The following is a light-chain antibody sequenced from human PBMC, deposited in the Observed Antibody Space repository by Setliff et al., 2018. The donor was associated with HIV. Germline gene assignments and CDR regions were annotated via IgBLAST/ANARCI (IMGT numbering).Light chain of an antibody. Sequence: QSALTQPVSVSAAPGLAITISCTGTNSDVGGYNYVSWYVQEPGKAPKLIMYNFTSRPSGISNRFSGSKSGNTASLTISGLRAEDEGDYFCTSYTSSDTYVFGTGTKVTVL. CDR3: TSYTSSDTYV. CDR1: NSDVGGYNY. CDR2: NFT. J-gene: IGLJ1*01. V-gene: IGLV2-14*03.